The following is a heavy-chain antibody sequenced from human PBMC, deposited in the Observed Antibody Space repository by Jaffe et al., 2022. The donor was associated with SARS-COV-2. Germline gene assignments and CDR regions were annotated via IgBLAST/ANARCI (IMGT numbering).Heavy chain of an antibody. D-gene: IGHD6-25*01. CDR3: ARLAAAADVFGYYYYYGMDV. CDR1: GFTFSDHY. V-gene: IGHV3-72*01. CDR2: TRNKANSYTT. Sequence: EVQLVESGGGLVQPGGSLRLSCAASGFTFSDHYMDWVRQAPGKGLEWVGRTRNKANSYTTEYAASVKGRFTISRDDSKNSLYLQMNSLKTEDTAVYYCARLAAAADVFGYYYYYGMDVWGQGTTVTVSS. J-gene: IGHJ6*02.